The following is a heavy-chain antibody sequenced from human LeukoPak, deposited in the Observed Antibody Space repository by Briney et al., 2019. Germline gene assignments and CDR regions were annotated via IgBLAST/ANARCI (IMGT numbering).Heavy chain of an antibody. V-gene: IGHV3-11*01. J-gene: IGHJ5*02. CDR2: INIGGTNT. CDR1: GFTFNDYY. CDR3: ATDGAGFDT. Sequence: PGGSLRLSCAASGFTFNDYYMSWIRQAPGKGLEWLSYINIGGTNTHYADSVKGRFTISRDNAKKSLYLEMNNLRAEDTAVYYCATDGAGFDTGGQGTLVTVSS.